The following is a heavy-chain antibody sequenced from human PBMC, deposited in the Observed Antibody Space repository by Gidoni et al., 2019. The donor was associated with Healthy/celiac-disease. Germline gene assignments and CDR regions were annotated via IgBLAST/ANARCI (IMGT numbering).Heavy chain of an antibody. D-gene: IGHD6-19*01. Sequence: EVQLVESGGGLVQPGGPLRLSCPPSGFTFSSYRMNWVRQVPGKGLEWVSYISSSSSTIYYADSGKGRLTISRDNAKNSLYLQMNSLRDEETAVYYCGGGKRSGWYRDFDYWGQGTLVTVSS. V-gene: IGHV3-48*02. CDR1: GFTFSSYR. CDR3: GGGKRSGWYRDFDY. CDR2: ISSSSSTI. J-gene: IGHJ4*02.